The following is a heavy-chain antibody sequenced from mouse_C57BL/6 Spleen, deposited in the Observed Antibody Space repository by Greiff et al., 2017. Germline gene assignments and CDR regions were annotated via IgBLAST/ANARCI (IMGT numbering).Heavy chain of an antibody. Sequence: QVQLQQSGAELVKPGASVKISCKASGYAFSSYWMNWVKQRPGKGLEWIGQIYPGDGDTNYNGKFKGKATLTADKSSSTAYMQLSSLTSGVSAVYFCAREGGITTLFDYWGQGTTLTVSS. CDR2: IYPGDGDT. J-gene: IGHJ2*01. CDR1: GYAFSSYW. D-gene: IGHD1-1*01. CDR3: AREGGITTLFDY. V-gene: IGHV1-80*01.